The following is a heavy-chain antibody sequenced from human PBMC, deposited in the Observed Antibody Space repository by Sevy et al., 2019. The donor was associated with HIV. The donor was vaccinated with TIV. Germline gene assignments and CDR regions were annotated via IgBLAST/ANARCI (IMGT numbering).Heavy chain of an antibody. CDR2: IWYDGNIK. Sequence: GGSLRLSCAASGFTFSSYVMHWVRQAPGKGLEWVALIWYDGNIKYYADSVKGRFTISRDNSKDTLFLQMNSLTPEDTAVYYCARGGGYFAGDCYSIDDWGQGALVTVSS. V-gene: IGHV3-33*08. CDR3: ARGGGYFAGDCYSIDD. J-gene: IGHJ4*02. CDR1: GFTFSSYV. D-gene: IGHD2-21*02.